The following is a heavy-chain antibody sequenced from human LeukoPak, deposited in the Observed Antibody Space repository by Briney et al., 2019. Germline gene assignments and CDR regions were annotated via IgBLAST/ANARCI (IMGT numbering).Heavy chain of an antibody. Sequence: SETLSLTCTVSGGSISSGSYYWSWIRQPAGKGLEWIGRIYTSGSTNYNPSLKSRVTISVDTSKNQFSLKLSSVTAADTAVYYCARGGMATTYGIDYWGQGTLVTVSS. CDR1: GGSISSGSYY. J-gene: IGHJ4*02. D-gene: IGHD5-24*01. V-gene: IGHV4-61*02. CDR3: ARGGMATTYGIDY. CDR2: IYTSGST.